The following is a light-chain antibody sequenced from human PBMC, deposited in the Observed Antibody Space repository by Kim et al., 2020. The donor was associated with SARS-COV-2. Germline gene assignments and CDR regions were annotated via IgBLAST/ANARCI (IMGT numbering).Light chain of an antibody. J-gene: IGLJ3*02. CDR2: QDS. V-gene: IGLV3-1*01. Sequence: SYELTQPPSVSVSPGQTASITCSGDKLEDKYACWYQQKPGQSPVLVIYQDSKRPSGIPERFSGSNSGNTATLTISGTQAMDEADYYCQAWDSSTWVFGGGTQLKVL. CDR3: QAWDSSTWV. CDR1: KLEDKY.